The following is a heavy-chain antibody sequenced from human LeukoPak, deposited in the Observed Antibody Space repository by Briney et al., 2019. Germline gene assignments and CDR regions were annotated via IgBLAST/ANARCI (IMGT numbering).Heavy chain of an antibody. CDR1: GFTSSTYF. V-gene: IGHV3-23*01. CDR3: AKLTFDI. J-gene: IGHJ3*02. CDR2: ISGSGGTT. Sequence: GGSLRLSCAASGFTSSTYFMSWVDPAPRPGLEWVSVISGSGGTTYSADSVKGRFTISTDNSKNTVYLQMSSLRAENTAIYYCAKLTFDIWGRGTMVTVSS.